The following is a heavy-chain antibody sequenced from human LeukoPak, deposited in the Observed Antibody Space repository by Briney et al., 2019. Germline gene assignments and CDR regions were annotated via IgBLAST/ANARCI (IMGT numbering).Heavy chain of an antibody. CDR2: ISYDGSNK. D-gene: IGHD6-13*01. Sequence: GGSLRLSCAASGFTFSSYGMHWVRQAPGKGLEWVAVISYDGSNKYYADSVKGRFTISRDNSKNTLFLHMNSLSAEDTAIYYCAKEEISTAGPFDFWGQGALVIVSS. CDR3: AKEEISTAGPFDF. J-gene: IGHJ4*02. CDR1: GFTFSSYG. V-gene: IGHV3-30*18.